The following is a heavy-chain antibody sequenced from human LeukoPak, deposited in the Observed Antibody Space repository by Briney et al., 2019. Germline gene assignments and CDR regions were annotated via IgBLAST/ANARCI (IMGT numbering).Heavy chain of an antibody. D-gene: IGHD2-15*01. J-gene: IGHJ4*02. CDR2: INSDGSSI. CDR1: GFSFSSYW. CDR3: ARPGYCSGGACYSK. V-gene: IGHV3-74*01. Sequence: GGSLRLSCAGFGFSFSSYWMHWVRQAPGKGLVWVSRINSDGSSINYADSVKGRFTISRDNAKNTLYLQMNSLRAEDTAVYYRARPGYCSGGACYSKWGQGTLVTVSS.